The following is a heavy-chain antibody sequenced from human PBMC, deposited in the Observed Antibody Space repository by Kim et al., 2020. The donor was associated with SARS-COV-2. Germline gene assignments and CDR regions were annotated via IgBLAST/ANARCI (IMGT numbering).Heavy chain of an antibody. J-gene: IGHJ6*02. V-gene: IGHV3-74*01. Sequence: GRFTISRDNDKNTLYLQMNSLRAEDTAVYYCARDGVLTGPPSYYYYGMDVWGQGTTVTVSS. CDR3: ARDGVLTGPPSYYYYGMDV. D-gene: IGHD3-9*01.